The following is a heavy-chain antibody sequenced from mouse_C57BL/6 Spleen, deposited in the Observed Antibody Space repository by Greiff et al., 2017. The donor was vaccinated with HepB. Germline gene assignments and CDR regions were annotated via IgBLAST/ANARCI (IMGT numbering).Heavy chain of an antibody. J-gene: IGHJ1*03. CDR1: GYTFTNYW. V-gene: IGHV1-63*01. CDR2: IYPGGGYT. D-gene: IGHD1-1*01. Sequence: VQGVESGAELVRPGTSVKMSCKASGYTFTNYWIGWAKQRPGHGLEWIGDIYPGGGYTNYNEKFKGKATLTADKSSSTAYMQFSSLTSEDSAIYYCARGYYYGSSHWYFDVWGTGTTVTVSS. CDR3: ARGYYYGSSHWYFDV.